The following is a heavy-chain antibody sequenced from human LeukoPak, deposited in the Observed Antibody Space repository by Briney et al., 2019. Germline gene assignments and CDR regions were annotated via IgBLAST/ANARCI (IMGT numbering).Heavy chain of an antibody. D-gene: IGHD6-13*01. CDR3: ARRRSAAEYFDY. V-gene: IGHV4-4*07. CDR1: GGSISSYY. CDR2: IYTSGST. Sequence: SETLSLTCTVSGGSISSYYWSWIRQPAGKGLEWTGRIYTSGSTNYNPSLKSRVTMSVDTSKNQFSLKLSSVTAAGTAVYYCARRRSAAEYFDYWGQGTLVTVSS. J-gene: IGHJ4*02.